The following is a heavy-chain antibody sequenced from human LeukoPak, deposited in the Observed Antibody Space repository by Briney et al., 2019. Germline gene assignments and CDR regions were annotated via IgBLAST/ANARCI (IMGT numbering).Heavy chain of an antibody. CDR2: IDSDGSST. CDR3: ARYSGYAQDFDY. Sequence: PGGSLRLSCAASGFTFSSYWMHWVRQAPGKGLVWVSRIDSDGSSTSCADSVKGRFTISRDNAKNTLYLQMNSLRAEDTAVYYCARYSGYAQDFDYWGQGTLVTVSS. D-gene: IGHD5-12*01. CDR1: GFTFSSYW. J-gene: IGHJ4*02. V-gene: IGHV3-74*01.